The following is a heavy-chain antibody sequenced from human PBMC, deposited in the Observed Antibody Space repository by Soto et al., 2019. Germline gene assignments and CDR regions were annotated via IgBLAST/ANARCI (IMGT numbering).Heavy chain of an antibody. CDR1: GFPFSDYY. V-gene: IGHV3-11*01. CDR2: ISPSGSTI. J-gene: IGHJ4*02. Sequence: QVQLVESGGDWVKPGGSLRLSCAASGFPFSDYYMSWIRQAPGKGLEWLSYISPSGSTIKYADSVKGRFTISRDNAKESLNLQMNSLRAEDTAVYYCTREASRTFDYWGQGTLVTVSS. CDR3: TREASRTFDY.